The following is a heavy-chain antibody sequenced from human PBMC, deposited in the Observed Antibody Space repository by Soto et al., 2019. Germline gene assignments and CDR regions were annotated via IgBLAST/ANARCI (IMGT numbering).Heavy chain of an antibody. CDR1: GYSFTSYW. J-gene: IGHJ6*02. Sequence: GESLKISCKASGYSFTSYWIGWVRQMPGKGLEWMGIIYPGDSDTRYSPSFQGQVTISADKSISTAYLQWSSLKASDTAMYYCARRGYISVEPYGMEVWGQGTTVNVSS. CDR3: ARRGYISVEPYGMEV. D-gene: IGHD2-21*01. CDR2: IYPGDSDT. V-gene: IGHV5-51*01.